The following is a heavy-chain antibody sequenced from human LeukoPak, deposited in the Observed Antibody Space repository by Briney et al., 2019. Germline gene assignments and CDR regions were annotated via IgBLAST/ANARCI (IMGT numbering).Heavy chain of an antibody. D-gene: IGHD6-19*01. Sequence: PSETLSLTCTVSGGSISSHYWSWIRQPPGKGLEWIGYIYYSGSTNYNPSLKSRVTISVDTSKNQFSLKLSSVTAADTAVYYWARGPSPAVAGMSVFDPWGQGTLVTVSS. J-gene: IGHJ5*02. CDR2: IYYSGST. V-gene: IGHV4-59*11. CDR1: GGSISSHY. CDR3: ARGPSPAVAGMSVFDP.